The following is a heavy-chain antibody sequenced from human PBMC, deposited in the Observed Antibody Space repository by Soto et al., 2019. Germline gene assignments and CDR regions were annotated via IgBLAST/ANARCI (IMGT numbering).Heavy chain of an antibody. V-gene: IGHV3-48*03. D-gene: IGHD5-12*01. CDR3: AKEKSVMYSGYDAFDI. Sequence: VGSLRLSCASSVFTFSSYEMDCVRHSPGKGLEWIAYISSSGGSIFYADSVKGRFTISRDNAKNSLYLQMNSLRAEDTAVYYCAKEKSVMYSGYDAFDIWGQRTMVNVSS. CDR1: VFTFSSYE. J-gene: IGHJ3*02. CDR2: ISSSGGSI.